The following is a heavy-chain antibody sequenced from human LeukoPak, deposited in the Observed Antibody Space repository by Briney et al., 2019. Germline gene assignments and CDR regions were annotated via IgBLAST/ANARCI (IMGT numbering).Heavy chain of an antibody. V-gene: IGHV3-33*01. J-gene: IGHJ4*02. CDR3: TRYNSDHFDY. Sequence: GGSLRLSCAGSGFTFGGYGMHWFCQTPGKGLEWVAGIAYEGSRAHYADSVKGRFTISRDNSKNTMSVQMGDLRAEDTAVYYCTRYNSDHFDYWGQGTLVTVSS. D-gene: IGHD6-19*01. CDR2: IAYEGSRA. CDR1: GFTFGGYG.